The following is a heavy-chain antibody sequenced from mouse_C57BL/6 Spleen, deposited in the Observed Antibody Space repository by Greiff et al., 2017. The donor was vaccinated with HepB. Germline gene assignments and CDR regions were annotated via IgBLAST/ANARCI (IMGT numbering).Heavy chain of an antibody. CDR1: GYAFSSSW. D-gene: IGHD1-1*01. CDR2: IYPGDGDT. CDR3: AREATVVDV. V-gene: IGHV1-82*01. J-gene: IGHJ1*03. Sequence: VQLQESGPELVKPGASVKISCKASGYAFSSSWMNWVKQRPGKGLEWIGRIYPGDGDTNYNGKFKGKATLTADKSSSTAYMQLSSLTSEDSAVYFCAREATVVDVWGTGTTVTVSS.